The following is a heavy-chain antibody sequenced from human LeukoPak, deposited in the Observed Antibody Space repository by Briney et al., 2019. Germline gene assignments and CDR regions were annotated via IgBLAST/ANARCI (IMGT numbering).Heavy chain of an antibody. J-gene: IGHJ5*02. V-gene: IGHV1-2*02. Sequence: ASVKVSCKASEYTFTGYYMHWVRQAPGQGLEWMGWINPNSGGTNYAQKFQGRVTMTRDTSISTAYMELSRLRSDDTAVYYCARARTHHYDFWSGYYLFDPWGQGTLVTVSS. CDR2: INPNSGGT. CDR1: EYTFTGYY. D-gene: IGHD3-3*01. CDR3: ARARTHHYDFWSGYYLFDP.